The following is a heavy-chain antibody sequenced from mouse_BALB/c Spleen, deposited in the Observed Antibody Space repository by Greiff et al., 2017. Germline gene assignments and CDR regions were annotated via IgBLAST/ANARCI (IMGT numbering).Heavy chain of an antibody. V-gene: IGHV5-15*02. CDR1: GFTFSDYG. CDR2: ISNLAYSI. J-gene: IGHJ4*01. D-gene: IGHD2-14*01. Sequence: EVKLVEPGGGLVQPGGSRKLSCAASGFTFSDYGMPWVRQAPGKGPEWVAFISNLAYSIYYADTVTGRFTISRENAKNTLYLKMSSLRSEDTAMYYCAMYRDYAMDDWGQGTSVTVSS. CDR3: AMYRDYAMDD.